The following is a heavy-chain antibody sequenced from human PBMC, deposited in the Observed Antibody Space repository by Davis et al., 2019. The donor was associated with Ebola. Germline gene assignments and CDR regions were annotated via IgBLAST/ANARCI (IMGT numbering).Heavy chain of an antibody. D-gene: IGHD6-19*01. V-gene: IGHV1-46*01. CDR3: ARDRGSSGGSRRYYYYGMDV. J-gene: IGHJ6*02. CDR2: INPSGGST. CDR1: GYTFTGYY. Sequence: ASVKVSCKASGYTFTGYYMHWVRQAPGQGLEWMGIINPSGGSTSYAQKFQGRVTMTRDTSTSTVYLELSSLRSEDTAVYYCARDRGSSGGSRRYYYYGMDVWGQGTTVTVSS.